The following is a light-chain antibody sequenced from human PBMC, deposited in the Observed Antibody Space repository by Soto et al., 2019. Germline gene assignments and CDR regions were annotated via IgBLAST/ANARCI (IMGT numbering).Light chain of an antibody. CDR3: SSYTSISTYV. V-gene: IGLV2-14*01. CDR2: DVT. J-gene: IGLJ1*01. CDR1: SSDVGGYNF. Sequence: QSVLTQPASVSGSPGQSITISCTGTSSDVGGYNFVSWYQQHPDKAPKLMIYDVTNRPSGVSNRFSGSKSSNTASLTISGLQAEDEDDYYCSSYTSISTYVFGTGTKVTVL.